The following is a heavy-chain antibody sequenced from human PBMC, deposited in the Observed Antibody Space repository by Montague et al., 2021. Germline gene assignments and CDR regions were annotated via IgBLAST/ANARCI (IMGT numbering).Heavy chain of an antibody. CDR1: GASITSNIYY. J-gene: IGHJ5*02. CDR3: ARVFSSWYVGWFDP. V-gene: IGHV4-39*07. D-gene: IGHD6-13*01. Sequence: SETLSRTCTVSGASITSNIYYWGWIRQSPGKGLEWIGSIYYSGNSFYQPSLKSRITMAVDTSKNQFSLKLSSVTAADTAIYYCARVFSSWYVGWFDPLGPGNPGHRLL. CDR2: IYYSGNS.